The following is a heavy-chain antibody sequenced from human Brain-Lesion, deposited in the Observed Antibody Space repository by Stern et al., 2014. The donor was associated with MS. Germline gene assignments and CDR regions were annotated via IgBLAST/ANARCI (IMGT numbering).Heavy chain of an antibody. CDR3: ARDQRGITIFGVVTDYYYLGMDV. D-gene: IGHD3-3*01. V-gene: IGHV1-2*02. CDR1: GYIFTGYY. CDR2: INPNTGGT. Sequence: VHLVESGAEVKKPGASVKVSCKTSGYIFTGYYIHWVRQAPGQGLEWMAWINPNTGGTKYAQKFQGRVTMSRDTSISPAYVELSSLTSDDTAVYYCARDQRGITIFGVVTDYYYLGMDVWGQGTTVTVSS. J-gene: IGHJ6*02.